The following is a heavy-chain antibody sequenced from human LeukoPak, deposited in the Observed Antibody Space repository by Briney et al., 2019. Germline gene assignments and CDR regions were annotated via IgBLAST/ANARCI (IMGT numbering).Heavy chain of an antibody. J-gene: IGHJ5*02. V-gene: IGHV4-34*01. Sequence: SETLSLTCAVYGGSFSGYYWNWIRQPPGKGLEWIGEINHSGSTNYNPSLKSRVTISVDTSKNQFSLKLSSVTAADTAVYYCARRRTYYYDSGESNWFDPWGQGTLVTVSS. CDR2: INHSGST. D-gene: IGHD3-22*01. CDR3: ARRRTYYYDSGESNWFDP. CDR1: GGSFSGYY.